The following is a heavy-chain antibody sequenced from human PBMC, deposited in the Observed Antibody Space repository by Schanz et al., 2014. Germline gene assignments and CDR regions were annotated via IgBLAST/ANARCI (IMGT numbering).Heavy chain of an antibody. J-gene: IGHJ4*02. V-gene: IGHV1-46*01. CDR3: ARGWGYDALTGYVF. CDR2: IHSTGGTT. CDR1: EYTFTRHY. Sequence: QVQWVQSGADVKKPGTAVKVSCKASEYTFTRHYMHWVRQAPGQGLEWMGIIHSTGGTTSHAQKFQDRVTMTTDTSTSTAYMELRSLRSDDTAVYYCARGWGYDALTGYVFWGQGTLVTVSS. D-gene: IGHD3-9*01.